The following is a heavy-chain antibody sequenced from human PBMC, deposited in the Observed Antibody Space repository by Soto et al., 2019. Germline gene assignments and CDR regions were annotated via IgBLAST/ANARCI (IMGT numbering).Heavy chain of an antibody. CDR3: ARGDATKIVVTTYYGLDV. J-gene: IGHJ6*02. CDR1: GGSFNNYG. Sequence: QVEVVQSGAEVKKPGSSVKVSCKASGGSFNNYGISWVRQAPGKGLEWMGGIIPVFGTPHYAQKFQDRVTITADESTSTVYMEVSSLTSEDTAVYYCARGDATKIVVTTYYGLDVWGQGTTVTVSS. V-gene: IGHV1-69*12. D-gene: IGHD3-22*01. CDR2: IIPVFGTP.